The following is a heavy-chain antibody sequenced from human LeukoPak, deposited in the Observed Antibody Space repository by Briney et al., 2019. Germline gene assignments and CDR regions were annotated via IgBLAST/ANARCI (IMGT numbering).Heavy chain of an antibody. CDR2: IYSAGTT. CDR3: ARMLWGPRAFDV. J-gene: IGHJ3*01. V-gene: IGHV3-53*01. CDR1: GLIVSNNY. Sequence: GGSLRLSCAASGLIVSNNYMSWVRQAPGKGLEWVAFIYSAGTTYYWDSVRGRFTISRDSSKNSLDLQMNNLRAEDTALYYCARMLWGPRAFDVWGQGTMVIASS. D-gene: IGHD3-16*01.